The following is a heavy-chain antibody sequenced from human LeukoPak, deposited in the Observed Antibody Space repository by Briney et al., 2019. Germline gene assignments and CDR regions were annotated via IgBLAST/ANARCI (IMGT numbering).Heavy chain of an antibody. V-gene: IGHV1-18*01. Sequence: ASVKVSCKASGYTFTSYGISWVRQAPGQGLEWLGWISGYNGNTNYAQIVQGRVTMTTDTFTGTAHMELRSLRSDDTAVYYCARDLGAWFGAEWGTPRTYYGMDVWGQGTTVTVSS. CDR2: ISGYNGNT. J-gene: IGHJ6*02. CDR3: ARDLGAWFGAEWGTPRTYYGMDV. CDR1: GYTFTSYG. D-gene: IGHD3-10*01.